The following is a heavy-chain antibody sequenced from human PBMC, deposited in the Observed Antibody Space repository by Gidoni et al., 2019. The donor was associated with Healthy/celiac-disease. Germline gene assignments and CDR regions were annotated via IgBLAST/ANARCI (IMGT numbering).Heavy chain of an antibody. CDR2: INPSGGST. V-gene: IGHV1-46*01. D-gene: IGHD3-3*01. CDR3: ARDRDYDFWSGNPSFDY. J-gene: IGHJ4*02. CDR1: GYTFTSYY. Sequence: QVQLVQSGAEVKKPGASVKVSCKASGYTFTSYYMHWVRQAPGQGLEWMGIINPSGGSTSYAQKFQGRVTMTRDTSTSTVYMELSSLRSEDTAVYYCARDRDYDFWSGNPSFDYWGQGTLVTVSS.